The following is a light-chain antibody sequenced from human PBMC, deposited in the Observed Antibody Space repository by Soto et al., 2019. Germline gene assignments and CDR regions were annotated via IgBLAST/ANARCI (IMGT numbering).Light chain of an antibody. CDR2: EVT. CDR3: SSYAGSNMGV. Sequence: SALTQPPSASGSPGQSVTISCTGTSSDVGGYNFVSWYQQQPGKAPKLIIYEVTQRPSGVPDRFSGSKSGNTASLTVSGLQAEDEAEYYCSSYAGSNMGVFGTGTKVTVL. J-gene: IGLJ1*01. V-gene: IGLV2-8*01. CDR1: SSDVGGYNF.